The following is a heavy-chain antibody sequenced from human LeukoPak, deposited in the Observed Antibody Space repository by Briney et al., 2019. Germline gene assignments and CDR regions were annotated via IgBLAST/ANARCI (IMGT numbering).Heavy chain of an antibody. CDR1: GFTFSSYA. D-gene: IGHD4-17*01. V-gene: IGHV3-30-3*01. J-gene: IGHJ4*02. Sequence: PGGSLRLSCAASGFTFSSYAMHWVRQAPGKGLEWVAVISYDGSNKYYADSVKGRFTISRDNSKNTLYLQMNSLRAEDTAVYYCARDAGYGDYAPDYWGQGTLVTVSS. CDR3: ARDAGYGDYAPDY. CDR2: ISYDGSNK.